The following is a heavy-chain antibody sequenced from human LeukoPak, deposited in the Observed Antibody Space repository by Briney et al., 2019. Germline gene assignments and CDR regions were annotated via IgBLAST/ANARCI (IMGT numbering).Heavy chain of an antibody. CDR2: LYYSGST. CDR1: GGSITNNNYY. Sequence: SETLSLTCTVSGGSITNNNYYWDWIRQPPGKGLEWIGDLYYSGSTHYNPSLKSRVTISVDTSKNQFSLKLSSVTAADTAVYYCASRSSIWSGYQDTLYYFDSWGQGTLVTVSS. J-gene: IGHJ4*02. V-gene: IGHV4-39*07. D-gene: IGHD3-3*01. CDR3: ASRSSIWSGYQDTLYYFDS.